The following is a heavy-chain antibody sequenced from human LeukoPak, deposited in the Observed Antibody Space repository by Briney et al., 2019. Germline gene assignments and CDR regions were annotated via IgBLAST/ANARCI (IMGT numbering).Heavy chain of an antibody. CDR1: GGSISSYY. CDR3: AGDSSGYSVPSY. J-gene: IGHJ4*02. V-gene: IGHV4-59*01. CDR2: IYYSGST. Sequence: PSETLSLTCTVSGGSISSYYWSWIRQPPGKGQEWIGYIYYSGSTNYNPSLKSRVTISVDTSKNQFSLKLSSVTAADTAVYYCAGDSSGYSVPSYWGQGTLVTVSS. D-gene: IGHD3-22*01.